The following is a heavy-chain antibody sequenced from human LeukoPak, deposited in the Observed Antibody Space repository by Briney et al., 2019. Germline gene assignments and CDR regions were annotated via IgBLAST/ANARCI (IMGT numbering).Heavy chain of an antibody. CDR1: GYTFTSYG. CDR2: IIPIFGTA. Sequence: ASVKVSCKASGYTFTSYGISWVRQAPGQGLEWMGGIIPIFGTANYAQKFQGRVTITADKSTSTAYMELSRLRSEDTAVYYCASFRRDGYRGYFDYWGQGTLVTVSP. D-gene: IGHD5-24*01. J-gene: IGHJ4*02. CDR3: ASFRRDGYRGYFDY. V-gene: IGHV1-69*06.